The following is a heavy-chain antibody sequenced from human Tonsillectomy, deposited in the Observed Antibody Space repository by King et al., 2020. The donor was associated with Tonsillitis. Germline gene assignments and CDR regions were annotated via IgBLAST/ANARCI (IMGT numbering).Heavy chain of an antibody. J-gene: IGHJ4*02. Sequence: VQLVESGGGLVQPGGSLRLSCVASGFTFSNHWINWVRQAPGKGLEWLANIKGDGSEKSFGDSVKGRFTISRDNAKNSLYLQMNNLRVEDTAVYYCEAICHWGQGTLVTVSS. D-gene: IGHD2-21*01. CDR3: EAICH. V-gene: IGHV3-7*03. CDR2: IKGDGSEK. CDR1: GFTFSNHW.